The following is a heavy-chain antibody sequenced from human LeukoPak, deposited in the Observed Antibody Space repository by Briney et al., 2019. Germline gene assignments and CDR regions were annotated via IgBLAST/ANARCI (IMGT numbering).Heavy chain of an antibody. V-gene: IGHV1-2*02. D-gene: IGHD6-13*01. CDR3: ATAAAGTTYFQH. CDR1: GYTFTGYY. Sequence: ASVKVSCKASGYTFTGYYMHWVRQAPGQGLEWMGWINPNSGGTNYAQKFQGRVTMTRDTSIGTAYMELSSLRSEDTAVYYCATAAAGTTYFQHWGQGTLVTVSS. J-gene: IGHJ1*01. CDR2: INPNSGGT.